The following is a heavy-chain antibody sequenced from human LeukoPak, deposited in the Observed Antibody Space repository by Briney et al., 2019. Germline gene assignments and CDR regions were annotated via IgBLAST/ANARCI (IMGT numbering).Heavy chain of an antibody. D-gene: IGHD3-22*01. Sequence: GASVKVSCTASGYTFNSYYMHWVRQAPGQGLEWMGIMNPSGGSTSYAQKFQGRVTMTRDTSTSTVYMELSSLRCEDTAVYYCARVKPNYYDSSAYGTFDIWGQGTMVTVSS. V-gene: IGHV1-46*02. CDR2: MNPSGGST. J-gene: IGHJ3*02. CDR3: ARVKPNYYDSSAYGTFDI. CDR1: GYTFNSYY.